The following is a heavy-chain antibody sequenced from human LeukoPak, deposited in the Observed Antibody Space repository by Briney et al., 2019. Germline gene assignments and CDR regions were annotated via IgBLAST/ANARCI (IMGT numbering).Heavy chain of an antibody. CDR3: ARAYGGNRPLDY. V-gene: IGHV1-69*01. D-gene: IGHD4-23*01. J-gene: IGHJ4*02. CDR1: GGTFSSYA. CDR2: IIPIFGTA. Sequence: ASVKVSCKASGGTFSSYAISWVRQAPGQGLEWMGGIIPIFGTANYAQKFQGRVSITADESTSTAYMELRSLRSDDTAVYYCARAYGGNRPLDYWGQGTLVTVSS.